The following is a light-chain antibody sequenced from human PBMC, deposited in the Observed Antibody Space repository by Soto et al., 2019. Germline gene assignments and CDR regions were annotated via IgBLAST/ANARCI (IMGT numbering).Light chain of an antibody. CDR1: ESISSW. CDR3: QQYDTSWT. J-gene: IGKJ1*01. Sequence: DIQMTQSPSALSASVGDRVTITCRASESISSWLAWYQQKPGKAPKLLIYKASSLESGVPSRFSGSGSGTDFTLKITSLQPDDFATYYGQQYDTSWTFGQGTKVDIX. CDR2: KAS. V-gene: IGKV1-5*03.